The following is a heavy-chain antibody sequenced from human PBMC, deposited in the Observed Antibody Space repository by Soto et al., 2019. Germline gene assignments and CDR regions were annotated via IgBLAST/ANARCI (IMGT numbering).Heavy chain of an antibody. CDR2: INTSGNT. Sequence: QVQLQESGPGLVRPLETLSLTCKVSGGSITSYRWSWIRQSAGKGLEWIGRINTSGNTHYNPSLKRRVTVSIDTSQNQFFLTVTSVTAADSAVYYCARESGDNWDYEAYWGQGTPVTVSS. CDR3: ARESGDNWDYEAY. V-gene: IGHV4-4*07. D-gene: IGHD1-7*01. J-gene: IGHJ4*02. CDR1: GGSITSYR.